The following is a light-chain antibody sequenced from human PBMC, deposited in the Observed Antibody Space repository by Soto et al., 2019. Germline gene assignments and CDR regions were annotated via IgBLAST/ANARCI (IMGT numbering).Light chain of an antibody. J-gene: IGKJ2*01. CDR1: QSVRSSY. V-gene: IGKV3-20*01. CDR3: QQYGSSPQT. Sequence: EIVLTQSPGTLSLSPGERATLSCRASQSVRSSYLAWYQQKPGQAPRLLIYGASSRDTGIPDMFSGSGSGTDFTLTVSILEPEDFAVYYCQQYGSSPQTFGQGTKLEIK. CDR2: GAS.